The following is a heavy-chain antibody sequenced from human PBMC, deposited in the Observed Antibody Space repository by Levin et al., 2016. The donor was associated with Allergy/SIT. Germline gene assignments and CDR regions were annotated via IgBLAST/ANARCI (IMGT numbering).Heavy chain of an antibody. D-gene: IGHD6-19*01. CDR2: IYPGDSDT. V-gene: IGHV5-51*01. Sequence: VRQMPGKGLEWMGIIYPGDSDTRYSPSFEGQVTISVDKSVSTAYLQWSSLKGSDTAMYYCARVGGSGWYRAEYWFDPWGQGTLVTVSS. J-gene: IGHJ5*02. CDR3: ARVGGSGWYRAEYWFDP.